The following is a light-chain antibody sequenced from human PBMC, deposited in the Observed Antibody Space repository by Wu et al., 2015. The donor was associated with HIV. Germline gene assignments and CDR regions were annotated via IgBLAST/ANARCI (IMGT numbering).Light chain of an antibody. Sequence: QSPSSVSASVGDKITITCRASQDVSSALAWYQQKPGKAPKLLIYKASSLESGVPSRFSGSGSGTDFNLTITSLQPEDFASYYCQQSYSTFVTFGGGTKVEIK. V-gene: IGKV1-39*01. CDR3: QQSYSTFVT. CDR2: KAS. CDR1: QDVSSA. J-gene: IGKJ4*01.